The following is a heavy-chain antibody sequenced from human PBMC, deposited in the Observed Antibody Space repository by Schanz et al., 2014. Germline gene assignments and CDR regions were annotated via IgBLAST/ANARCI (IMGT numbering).Heavy chain of an antibody. CDR3: AKDLAAVGVFDY. V-gene: IGHV3-23*01. J-gene: IGHJ4*02. CDR2: IGGSGDST. D-gene: IGHD6-13*01. CDR1: GFTFSNHA. Sequence: EVQLLESGGGLVQPGGSLRLSCAASGFTFSNHALSWVRQAPGKGLEWVSGIGGSGDSTHYADSVKGRFIISRDNSNNTLYLQMKSLRAEDTAIYYCAKDLAAVGVFDYWGQGSLVTVSP.